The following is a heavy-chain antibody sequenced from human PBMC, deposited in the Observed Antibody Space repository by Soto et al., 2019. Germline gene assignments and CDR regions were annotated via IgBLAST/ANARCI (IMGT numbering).Heavy chain of an antibody. CDR3: AREQRSEIGSYHVRVLDY. V-gene: IGHV3-33*01. CDR2: IWSDGSNK. CDR1: GFTLSTYV. J-gene: IGHJ4*02. Sequence: GGSLRLSCAASGFTLSTYVMHWVRQAPGKGLEWVAVIWSDGSNKDYLDSVKGRFTISRDDAKNTLYLQMDSLRGEDTAVYYCAREQRSEIGSYHVRVLDYWGQGSLVTVSS. D-gene: IGHD3-16*02.